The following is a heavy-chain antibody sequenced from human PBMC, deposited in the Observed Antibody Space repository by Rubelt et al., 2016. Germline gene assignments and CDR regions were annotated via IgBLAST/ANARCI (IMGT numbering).Heavy chain of an antibody. J-gene: IGHJ6*02. D-gene: IGHD4-17*01. Sequence: GKGLEWVSSIIISSSFIYYADSVKGRFTISRDNAKNSLYLQMNSLRAEDTAVYYCARMMSMTTVTTSYYYGMDVWGQGTTVT. CDR3: ARMMSMTTVTTSYYYGMDV. CDR2: IIISSSFI. V-gene: IGHV3-21*01.